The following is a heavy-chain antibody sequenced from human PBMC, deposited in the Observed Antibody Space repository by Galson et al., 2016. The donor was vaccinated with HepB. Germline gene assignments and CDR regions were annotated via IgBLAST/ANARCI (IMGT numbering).Heavy chain of an antibody. V-gene: IGHV3-74*01. CDR2: MNSDGSSI. Sequence: SLRLSCAASGFTFSIYWMHWVRQAPGKGLVWVSRMNSDGSSISYADSVKGRFTISRENAKNTLFLQMNSLGAEDTAVYYCARGSRSIPNALDIWGQGTVVTVSS. CDR1: GFTFSIYW. CDR3: ARGSRSIPNALDI. D-gene: IGHD2-21*01. J-gene: IGHJ3*02.